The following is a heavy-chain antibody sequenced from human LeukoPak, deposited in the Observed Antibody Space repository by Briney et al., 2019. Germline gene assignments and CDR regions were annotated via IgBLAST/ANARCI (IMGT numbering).Heavy chain of an antibody. V-gene: IGHV3-23*01. J-gene: IGHJ4*02. Sequence: GGSLRLSCAASGFTFSNYAMSWVRQAPGKGLEWVSGISGSGDSTYYAGSVKGRFTISRDNSKNTLYLQMNSLRAEDTAVYYCAKPTVPTRVVTEAFDYGRRGPLITSSS. CDR2: ISGSGDST. CDR3: AKPTVPTRVVTEAFDY. D-gene: IGHD3-22*01. CDR1: GFTFSNYA.